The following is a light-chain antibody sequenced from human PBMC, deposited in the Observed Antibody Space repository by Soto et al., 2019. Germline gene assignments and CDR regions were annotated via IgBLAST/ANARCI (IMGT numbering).Light chain of an antibody. Sequence: QSALTQPPSASGSPGQSVAISCTGTDSDVGDYNYVSWYQQQPDKAPKIMIYEVNKRPSGVPGRFSGSKSGNTASLTVAGHPAEDDADYYCSSYAGSSNVFGTGTKVTVL. CDR2: EVN. CDR3: SSYAGSSNV. CDR1: DSDVGDYNY. V-gene: IGLV2-8*01. J-gene: IGLJ1*01.